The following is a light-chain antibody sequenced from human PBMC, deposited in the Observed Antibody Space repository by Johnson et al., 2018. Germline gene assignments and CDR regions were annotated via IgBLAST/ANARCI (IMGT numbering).Light chain of an antibody. J-gene: IGLJ1*01. CDR2: ENT. V-gene: IGLV1-51*02. CDR3: GTWDSSLSAGNV. CDR1: SSNIGNNY. Sequence: QSVLTQPPSVSAAPGQKVTISCSGSSSNIGNNYVSCYQQLPGTAPKLLIYENTKRPSGIPDRFSGSKSVPSATLGITGLTTGDEADYYCGTWDSSLSAGNVFGTGTKVTVL.